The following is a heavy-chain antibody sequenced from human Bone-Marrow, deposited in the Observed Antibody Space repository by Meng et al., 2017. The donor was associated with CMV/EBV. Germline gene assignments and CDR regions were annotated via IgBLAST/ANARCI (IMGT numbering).Heavy chain of an antibody. J-gene: IGHJ4*02. CDR2: ITAYTGNT. D-gene: IGHD3-10*02. V-gene: IGHV1-18*01. Sequence: QVQLVQSGAEVQKPGASVKVSCKASGYTFTSYGIRWVRQAPGKGLEWMGWITAYTGNTNYAQNLQGRVTMTTDTSTSTAYLELRSLRSDDTAVYYCARDPANVVELDFWGQGTLVTVSS. CDR3: ARDPANVVELDF. CDR1: GYTFTSYG.